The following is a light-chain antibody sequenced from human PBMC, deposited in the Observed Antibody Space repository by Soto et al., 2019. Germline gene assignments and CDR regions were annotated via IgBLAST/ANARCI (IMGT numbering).Light chain of an antibody. CDR2: AAS. CDR3: PQSYSTPW. Sequence: DIQMTQSPSSLSASVGDRVTITCRASQSISSYLNWYQQKPGKAPKLLIYAASSLQSGVPSRFSGSGSGTDFSLTISSLQPEDFATYYCPQSYSTPWFGQGTKVEIK. J-gene: IGKJ1*01. CDR1: QSISSY. V-gene: IGKV1-39*01.